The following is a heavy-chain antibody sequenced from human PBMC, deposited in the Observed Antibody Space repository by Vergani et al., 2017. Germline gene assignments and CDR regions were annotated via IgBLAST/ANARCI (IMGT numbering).Heavy chain of an antibody. Sequence: QVTLKESGPALVKPTPTLTLPCTFSGFSLRTSGMRVSWIRQPPGKALEWLARIDWDDDKFYSTSLKTRLTISKDTSKNQVVLKMTNMHPVDTATYYCARIPDYNYGMDVWSQGTTVTVSS. V-gene: IGHV2-70*04. CDR1: GFSLRTSGMR. J-gene: IGHJ6*02. CDR2: IDWDDDK. CDR3: ARIPDYNYGMDV.